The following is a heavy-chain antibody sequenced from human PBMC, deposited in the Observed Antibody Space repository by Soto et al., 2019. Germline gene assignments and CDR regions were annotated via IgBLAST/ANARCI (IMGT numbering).Heavy chain of an antibody. V-gene: IGHV3-30*18. Sequence: QVQLVESGGGVVQPGRSLRLSCAASGFIFSSYDMHWVRQAPGKGLEWVAVISYDGSNKYYADSVKGRFTISRDNSKNTLYLQMNSLRAEDTAVYYCAKDQGSGSVLDYWGQGTLVTVSS. J-gene: IGHJ4*02. CDR2: ISYDGSNK. CDR1: GFIFSSYD. CDR3: AKDQGSGSVLDY. D-gene: IGHD1-26*01.